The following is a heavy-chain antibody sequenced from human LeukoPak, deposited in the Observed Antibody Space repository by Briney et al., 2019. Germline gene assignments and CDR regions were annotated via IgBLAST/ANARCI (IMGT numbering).Heavy chain of an antibody. D-gene: IGHD3-10*01. V-gene: IGHV3-21*01. CDR2: ISSSSSYI. J-gene: IGHJ6*02. CDR1: GFTFSSYS. Sequence: GGSLRLSCAASGFTFSSYSMNWVREAPGKGLEWVSSISSSSSYIYYADSVKGRFTISRDNAKNSLYLQMNSLRAEDTAVYYCARDLSVTMLYGMDVWGQGTTVTVSS. CDR3: ARDLSVTMLYGMDV.